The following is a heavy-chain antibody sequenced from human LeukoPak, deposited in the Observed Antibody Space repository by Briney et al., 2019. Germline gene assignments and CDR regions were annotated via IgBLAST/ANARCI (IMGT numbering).Heavy chain of an antibody. CDR2: IYYSGRT. CDR1: GDFFSSCNHL. D-gene: IGHD6-6*01. J-gene: IGHJ4*02. Sequence: SETLSLSCTVSGDFFSSCNHLWGWICQPRGKGRVWIGSIYYSGRTYFNPSLKSRVTISVDTPKNQFSLKLSSVTAADTAVFYCARRAYSSSSFDYWGQGTLVTVSS. CDR3: ARRAYSSSSFDY. V-gene: IGHV4-39*01.